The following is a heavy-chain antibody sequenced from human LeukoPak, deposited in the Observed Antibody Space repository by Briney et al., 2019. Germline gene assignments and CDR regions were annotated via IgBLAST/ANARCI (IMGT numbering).Heavy chain of an antibody. Sequence: SETLSLTCAVYGGSFSGYYWSWIRQPPGKGLEWIGEINHSGSTNYNPSLKSRVTISVDTSKNQFSLNLTSVTAADTAVYYCAPPPYYYETNGYSVAWGQGTLVTVSS. CDR1: GGSFSGYY. D-gene: IGHD3-22*01. CDR3: APPPYYYETNGYSVA. V-gene: IGHV4-34*01. CDR2: INHSGST. J-gene: IGHJ5*02.